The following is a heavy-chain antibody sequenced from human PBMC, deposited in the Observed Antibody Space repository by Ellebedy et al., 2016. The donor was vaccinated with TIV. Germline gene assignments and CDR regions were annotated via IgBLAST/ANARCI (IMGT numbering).Heavy chain of an antibody. CDR2: IKSKRDGETT. CDR3: TTGFSTAWHDHC. CDR1: GFTFGRAW. Sequence: GESLKISCAASGFTFGRAWMNWVRQTPGKGLEWVGRIKSKRDGETTEYAAPVKGRFTISSDDSDNMLSLQMNSLKAEDTAVYYCTTGFSTAWHDHCWGQGTLVTVSS. D-gene: IGHD3-3*01. V-gene: IGHV3-15*07. J-gene: IGHJ4*02.